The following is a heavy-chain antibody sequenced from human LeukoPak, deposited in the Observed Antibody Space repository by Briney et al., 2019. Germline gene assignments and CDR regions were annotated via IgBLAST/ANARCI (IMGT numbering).Heavy chain of an antibody. J-gene: IGHJ4*02. CDR1: GGSTTSGSYY. V-gene: IGHV4-61*09. D-gene: IGHD1-26*01. Sequence: SETLSLTCTVSGGSTTSGSYYWTCIRQPAGKGLEWIGHISASGSTNYNPSLKSRVTISVDTSKNQFSLKLASVTAADTALYYCARKYSGSYFDRWGQGVLVTVSS. CDR3: ARKYSGSYFDR. CDR2: ISASGST.